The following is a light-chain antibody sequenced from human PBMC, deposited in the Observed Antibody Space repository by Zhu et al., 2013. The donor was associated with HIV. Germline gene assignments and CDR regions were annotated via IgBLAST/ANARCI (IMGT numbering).Light chain of an antibody. V-gene: IGKV2-30*02. J-gene: IGKJ1*01. CDR2: KVS. Sequence: DXVMTQSPVSLLVTLGQPASISCRSSRGLLHSNGNTYLNWLQQRPGQSPRRLIYKVSNRDSGVPDRFSGSGSGTVFTLKISRVEAEDVGVYYCIQSTDWPPTLGQGTKVEIE. CDR3: IQSTDWPPT. CDR1: RGLLHSNGNTY.